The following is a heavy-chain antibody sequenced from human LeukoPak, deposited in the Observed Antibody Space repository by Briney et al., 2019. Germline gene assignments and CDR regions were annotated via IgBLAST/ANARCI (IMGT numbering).Heavy chain of an antibody. CDR1: GFTFSSSA. CDR2: ISRSSDLI. CDR3: ARGGGLDV. V-gene: IGHV3-48*01. Sequence: GGSLRLSCAASGFTFSSSAMHWVRQAPGKGLEWVSFISRSSDLIYYADSVKGRFTISRDNAENSLYLQMSNLRAEDTAVYFCARGGGLDVWGQGATVTVSS. J-gene: IGHJ6*02. D-gene: IGHD3-16*01.